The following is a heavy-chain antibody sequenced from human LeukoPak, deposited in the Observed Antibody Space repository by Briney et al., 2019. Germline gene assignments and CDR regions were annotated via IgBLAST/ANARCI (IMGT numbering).Heavy chain of an antibody. CDR2: IYYSGST. D-gene: IGHD2-21*02. Sequence: SETLSLTCTVSGGSISSYYWNWIRQPPGKGLEWIGYIYYSGSTNYNPSLKSRVTISVDTSKNQFSLKLSSVTAADTAVYYCARPNCGGDCLLYYYYYYGMDVWGQGTTVTVSS. CDR3: ARPNCGGDCLLYYYYYYGMDV. V-gene: IGHV4-59*01. J-gene: IGHJ6*02. CDR1: GGSISSYY.